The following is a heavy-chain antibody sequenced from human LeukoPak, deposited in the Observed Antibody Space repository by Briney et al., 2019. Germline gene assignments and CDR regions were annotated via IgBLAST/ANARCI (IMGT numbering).Heavy chain of an antibody. Sequence: ASGALCLTSTVPVGSTSTGAYYCGWVRQPPGNGLESLGCFQFSGRTYYNPSLKSPVTISVDTSKNQASLRLSSVPAADTSVYYGARLRRANSFRSGWFDPWGQGTRVTVSS. V-gene: IGHV4-39*01. D-gene: IGHD3-10*01. J-gene: IGHJ5*02. CDR2: FQFSGRT. CDR1: VGSTSTGAYY. CDR3: ARLRRANSFRSGWFDP.